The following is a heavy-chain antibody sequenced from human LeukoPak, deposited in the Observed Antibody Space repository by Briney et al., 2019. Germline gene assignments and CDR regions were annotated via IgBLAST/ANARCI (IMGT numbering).Heavy chain of an antibody. CDR2: IQSDGSKQ. Sequence: GGSLRLSCATAGFTFSTFGIHWVRQTPGKGLEWAAAIQSDGSKQYYGDSVKGRFTISRDSSKNTVYLQMNSLRDEDTAVYYCARDVDTSSHSTQLDPWGQGTLVTVSS. J-gene: IGHJ5*02. CDR1: GFTFSTFG. D-gene: IGHD5-18*01. CDR3: ARDVDTSSHSTQLDP. V-gene: IGHV3-33*01.